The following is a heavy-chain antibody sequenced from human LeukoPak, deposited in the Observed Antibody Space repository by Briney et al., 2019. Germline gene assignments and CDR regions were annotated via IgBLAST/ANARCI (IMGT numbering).Heavy chain of an antibody. D-gene: IGHD3-10*01. J-gene: IGHJ5*02. CDR2: IYNSGST. CDR1: GYSISSGYF. CDR3: ARDSGTTGEVKFDP. V-gene: IGHV4-38-2*02. Sequence: ASETLSLTCTVSGYSISSGYFWGWIRQPPGKGLEWIGTIYNSGSTYYNASLESRVTISVDTSKNQFSLKLSSVTAADTAVYYCARDSGTTGEVKFDPWGQGTLVTVSS.